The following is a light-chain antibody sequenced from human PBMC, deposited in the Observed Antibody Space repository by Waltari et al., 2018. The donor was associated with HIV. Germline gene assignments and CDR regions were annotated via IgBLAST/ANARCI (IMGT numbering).Light chain of an antibody. Sequence: QSVLTQPPSVSAAPGQKVTISCSGSSSNIGNNYVSWYQQPPGTAPKLIIYDKKKRHAGSPDRFSGSKSGTSATRGITGLQTGDEADYYCGTWESSLSAGGVFGGGTKLTVL. V-gene: IGLV1-51*01. CDR1: SSNIGNNY. CDR2: DKK. J-gene: IGLJ2*01. CDR3: GTWESSLSAGGV.